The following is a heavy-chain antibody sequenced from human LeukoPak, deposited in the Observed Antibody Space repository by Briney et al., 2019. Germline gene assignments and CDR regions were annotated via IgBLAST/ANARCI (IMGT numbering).Heavy chain of an antibody. J-gene: IGHJ4*02. CDR3: ARGPYDFWSGYPHYFDY. D-gene: IGHD3-3*01. CDR1: GGSISSYY. CDR2: IYYSGST. V-gene: IGHV4-59*01. Sequence: SETLSLTCTVSGGSISSYYWSWIRQPPGKGLEWIGYIYYSGSTNYNPSLKSRVTISVDTSKNQFSLKLSSVTAADTAVYYCARGPYDFWSGYPHYFDYWGQGTLVTVSS.